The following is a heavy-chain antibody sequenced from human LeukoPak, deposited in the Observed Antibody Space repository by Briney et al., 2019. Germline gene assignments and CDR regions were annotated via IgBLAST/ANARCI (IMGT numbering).Heavy chain of an antibody. CDR1: GFTFSTYA. CDR3: ARYEEHASGSHTTDY. Sequence: GGSLRLSCAASGFTFSTYAMHWVRQAPGKGLEWLAVISYDGGNKYYADSVKGRFIISRDNSKNTLYLQMKSLRVEDTAVYYCARYEEHASGSHTTDYWGQGTLVTVSS. CDR2: ISYDGGNK. D-gene: IGHD3-10*01. V-gene: IGHV3-30-3*01. J-gene: IGHJ4*02.